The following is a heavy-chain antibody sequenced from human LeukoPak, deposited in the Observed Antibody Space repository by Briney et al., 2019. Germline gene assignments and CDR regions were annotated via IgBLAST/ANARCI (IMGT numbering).Heavy chain of an antibody. CDR3: ARVITGSTYGQFDY. CDR1: GFTFSSYW. CDR2: INSDGTST. J-gene: IGHJ4*02. Sequence: PGGSLRLSCAASGFTFSSYWVHWVRQAPGKGLVWVSRINSDGTSTSYAEFVKGRFTISRDNAKNTLYLQMNSLRVEDTAVYYCARVITGSTYGQFDYWGQGVLATVSS. V-gene: IGHV3-74*01. D-gene: IGHD5-18*01.